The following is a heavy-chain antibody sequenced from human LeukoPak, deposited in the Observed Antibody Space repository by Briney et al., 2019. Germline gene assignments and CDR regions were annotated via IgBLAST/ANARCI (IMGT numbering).Heavy chain of an antibody. Sequence: PGGSLRLSCAASGFTFSSYAMSWVRQAPGEGLEWVSAISGSGGSTYYADSVKGRFTISRDNSKNTLYLQMNSLRAEDTAVYYCAKPPAQSEGYYFDYWGQGTLVTVSS. CDR3: AKPPAQSEGYYFDY. CDR1: GFTFSSYA. CDR2: ISGSGGST. V-gene: IGHV3-23*01. J-gene: IGHJ4*02.